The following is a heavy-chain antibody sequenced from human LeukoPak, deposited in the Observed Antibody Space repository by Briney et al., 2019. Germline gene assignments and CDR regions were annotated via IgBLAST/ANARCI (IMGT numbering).Heavy chain of an antibody. D-gene: IGHD2-8*01. V-gene: IGHV4-38-2*01. Sequence: SETLSLTCADSGYSISTTSYWGWIRQSPGKRVEWIGSIHQSGSTYYNPSLRSRVTISVDTSKNQFSLKLSSVTAAETAVYYCARQDCTHGVCFSYYYFYMDVWGKGTTVTVSS. CDR2: IHQSGST. CDR1: GYSISTTSY. CDR3: ARQDCTHGVCFSYYYFYMDV. J-gene: IGHJ6*03.